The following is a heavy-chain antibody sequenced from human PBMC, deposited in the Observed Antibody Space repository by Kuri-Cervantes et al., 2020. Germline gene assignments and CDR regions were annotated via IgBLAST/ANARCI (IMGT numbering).Heavy chain of an antibody. Sequence: ESLKISCAASGFTFSDYSMNWIRQAPGKGLEWIGEINHSGSINYNPSLKSRVTISEDTSKNQFSLKLNSVTAADTAVYYCARAGNRGECNLISCYVFWGQGILVTVSS. J-gene: IGHJ4*02. CDR2: INHSGSI. CDR1: GFTFSDYS. V-gene: IGHV4-34*01. D-gene: IGHD2-2*01. CDR3: ARAGNRGECNLISCYVF.